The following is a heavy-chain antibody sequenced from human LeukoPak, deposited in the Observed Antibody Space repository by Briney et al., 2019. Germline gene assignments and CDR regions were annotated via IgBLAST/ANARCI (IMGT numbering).Heavy chain of an antibody. CDR2: ISDSGGT. D-gene: IGHD1-26*01. CDR1: GDSINNYY. CDR3: ARDLGAPEAQFDP. Sequence: SETLSLTCTVSGDSINNYYWNWIRKPPGKGLEWIGYISDSGGTNYNPSLRSRVTISADTSKNHFSLKLTSVTAADTAIYYCARDLGAPEAQFDPWGQGTLVAVSS. V-gene: IGHV4-59*01. J-gene: IGHJ5*02.